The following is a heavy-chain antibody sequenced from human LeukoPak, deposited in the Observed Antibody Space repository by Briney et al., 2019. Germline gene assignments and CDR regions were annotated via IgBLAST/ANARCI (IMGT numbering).Heavy chain of an antibody. CDR2: IMPLFGTA. D-gene: IGHD4-17*01. Sequence: SVKVSCKTSGGTFNNSAISWVRQAPGQGLEWLGGIMPLFGTAGYAQKFQGRVTITKDESTRTVYLELTSLTSDDTAVYHCSRDVHGDYGSGWFDPWGQGTLVSVSP. CDR3: SRDVHGDYGSGWFDP. CDR1: GGTFNNSA. J-gene: IGHJ5*02. V-gene: IGHV1-69*05.